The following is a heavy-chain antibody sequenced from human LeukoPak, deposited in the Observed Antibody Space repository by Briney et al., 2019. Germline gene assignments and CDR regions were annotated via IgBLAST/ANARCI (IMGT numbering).Heavy chain of an antibody. D-gene: IGHD3-22*01. J-gene: IGHJ4*02. V-gene: IGHV4-39*01. Sequence: SETLSLTCTVSGGSISSSSYSWGWIRQPPGKGLEWIGGIYYSGSTYYNPSLKSRVTISVDTSKNQFSLKLSSVTAADTAVYYCASGYYYDSSGYQYWGQGTPVTVSS. CDR2: IYYSGST. CDR3: ASGYYYDSSGYQY. CDR1: GGSISSSSYS.